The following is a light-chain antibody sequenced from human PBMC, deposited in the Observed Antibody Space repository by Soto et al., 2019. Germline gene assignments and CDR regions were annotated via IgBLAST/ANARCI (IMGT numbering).Light chain of an antibody. CDR2: GAS. J-gene: IGKJ5*01. Sequence: DIQLTQSPSSLSASVGDRVTITCRASQGVSKWLAWYQQKPGKAPILLIHGASSLQSGVPSRFSGSGSGTDFTLTITSLQPEDIATYYCHQANSFPLTFGQGTRLDIK. CDR3: HQANSFPLT. CDR1: QGVSKW. V-gene: IGKV1-12*01.